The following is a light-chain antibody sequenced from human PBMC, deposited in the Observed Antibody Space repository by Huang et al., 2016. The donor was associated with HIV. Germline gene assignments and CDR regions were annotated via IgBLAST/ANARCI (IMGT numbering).Light chain of an antibody. CDR2: RAA. V-gene: IGKV3-11*01. Sequence: EIVLTQSPATLYLSPGERATLSCRASQTVTDSLAWYRQKPGQAPHLLIYRAANRATGTPARFSGSGSGTDFTLTISSLEPEDFAIYYCQERIQWPRLTFGGGTKVEIK. CDR3: QERIQWPRLT. CDR1: QTVTDS. J-gene: IGKJ4*01.